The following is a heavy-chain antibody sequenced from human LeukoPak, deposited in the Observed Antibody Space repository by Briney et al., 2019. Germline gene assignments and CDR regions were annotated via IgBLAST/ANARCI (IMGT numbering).Heavy chain of an antibody. V-gene: IGHV3-21*06. D-gene: IGHD3-10*01. CDR2: ITSGSNYI. Sequence: GGSLRLSCAASGFTFSDYTMNWVRQAPGKGLEWVSSITSGSNYIYYADSVKGRFTISRDNAKNSLFLQMNSLRAEDTAVYYCARDRGSITMVRGVNYYWGQGTLVTVSA. J-gene: IGHJ4*02. CDR3: ARDRGSITMVRGVNYY. CDR1: GFTFSDYT.